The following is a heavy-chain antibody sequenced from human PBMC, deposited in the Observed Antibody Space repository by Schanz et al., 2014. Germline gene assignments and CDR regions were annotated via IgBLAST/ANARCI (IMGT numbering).Heavy chain of an antibody. CDR2: ISWNSGTI. D-gene: IGHD6-19*01. J-gene: IGHJ4*02. CDR3: AASSGWHPSTDY. Sequence: EVQLLESGGGLVQPGGSLRLSCASSGFSFTTYAMHWVRQAPGKGLEWVSVISWNSGTIGYADSVKGRFTISRDNAKSSLYLQMNSLRVEDTAVYYCAASSGWHPSTDYWGQGTLVTVSS. CDR1: GFSFTTYA. V-gene: IGHV3-9*01.